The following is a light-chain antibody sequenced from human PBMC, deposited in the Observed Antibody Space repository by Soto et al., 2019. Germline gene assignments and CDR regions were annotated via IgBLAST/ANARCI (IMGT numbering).Light chain of an antibody. CDR3: LQFAHFPRT. Sequence: DVVLTQTPLSSPVTLGQPASISCTSSQSLVYSDGNTYLSWLHQMPGQPPRLLIYQISKRFSGVPDRFSGSGAGTDFTLKISRVEAEDVGVYYCLQFAHFPRTFGQGTKVEIK. J-gene: IGKJ1*01. V-gene: IGKV2-24*01. CDR1: QSLVYSDGNTY. CDR2: QIS.